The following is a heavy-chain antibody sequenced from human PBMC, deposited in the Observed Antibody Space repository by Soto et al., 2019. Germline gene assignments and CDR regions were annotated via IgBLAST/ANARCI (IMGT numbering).Heavy chain of an antibody. Sequence: QVQLVQSGAEVKKPGSSVKVSCKASGGTFSSYTISWVRQAPGQGLEWMGRIIPILGIANYAQKLQGRVTITADKSTSTAYMELSSLRSEDTAVYYCARVVNDYGDYGAFWFDPWGQGTLVTVSS. J-gene: IGHJ5*02. V-gene: IGHV1-69*02. CDR3: ARVVNDYGDYGAFWFDP. D-gene: IGHD4-17*01. CDR2: IIPILGIA. CDR1: GGTFSSYT.